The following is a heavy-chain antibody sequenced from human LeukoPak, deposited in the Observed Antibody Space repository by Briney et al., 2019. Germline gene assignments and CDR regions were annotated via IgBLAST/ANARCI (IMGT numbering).Heavy chain of an antibody. D-gene: IGHD3-16*02. CDR2: INSDGTFT. Sequence: GGSLRLSCAASGFTFSNYWMHWVRQVPGKGLVWVSRINSDGTFTKYADSVKGRFTVSRDNAKNTLYLHMNSLSAEDTAVYYCARGVWGTFRPYYFDHWGQGTLVTVSS. J-gene: IGHJ4*02. CDR3: ARGVWGTFRPYYFDH. CDR1: GFTFSNYW. V-gene: IGHV3-74*01.